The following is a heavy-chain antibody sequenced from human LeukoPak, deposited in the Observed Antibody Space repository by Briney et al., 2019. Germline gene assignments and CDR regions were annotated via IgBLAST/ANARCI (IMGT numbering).Heavy chain of an antibody. J-gene: IGHJ5*02. CDR1: GGSISSYY. D-gene: IGHD6-19*01. Sequence: SETLSLTCTVSGGSISSYYWSWIRQPPGKGLEWIGYIYYSGSTNYNPSLKSRVTISVDTSKNQFSLKLSSVTAADTAVYYCASVRGYSSGWYASGFDPWGQGTLVTVSS. CDR3: ASVRGYSSGWYASGFDP. V-gene: IGHV4-59*12. CDR2: IYYSGST.